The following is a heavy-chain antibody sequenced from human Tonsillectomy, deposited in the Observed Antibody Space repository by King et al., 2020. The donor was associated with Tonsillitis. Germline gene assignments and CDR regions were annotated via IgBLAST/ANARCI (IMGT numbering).Heavy chain of an antibody. J-gene: IGHJ4*02. D-gene: IGHD1-1*01. Sequence: QMQLVQSGAEVKKPGASVKVSCQASGYTFTDYHMHWVRQAPGQGLEWMGWIYPNDGDTYYAQKFQGRITLTRDTSINSLYMELSRLTSDDTALYYCVRENWYYDYWGQGTLVTVSS. CDR2: IYPNDGDT. V-gene: IGHV1-2*02. CDR1: GYTFTDYH. CDR3: VRENWYYDY.